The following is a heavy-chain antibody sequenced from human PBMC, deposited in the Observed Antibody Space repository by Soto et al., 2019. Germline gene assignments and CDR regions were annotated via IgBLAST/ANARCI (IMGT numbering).Heavy chain of an antibody. D-gene: IGHD2-15*01. Sequence: EVQLVESGGGLVQPGRSLRLSCAASGFTFDDYAMHWVRQAPGKGLEWVSGISWNSGSIGYADSVKGRFTISRDNAKNSLYLQMNSLRAEDTALYYCAKDIWMGYCSGGSCYTFGAFDIWGQGTMVTVSS. V-gene: IGHV3-9*01. CDR1: GFTFDDYA. CDR3: AKDIWMGYCSGGSCYTFGAFDI. J-gene: IGHJ3*02. CDR2: ISWNSGSI.